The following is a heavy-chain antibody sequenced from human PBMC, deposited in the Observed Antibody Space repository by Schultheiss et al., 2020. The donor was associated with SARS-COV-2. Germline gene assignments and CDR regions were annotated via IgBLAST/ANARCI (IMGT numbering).Heavy chain of an antibody. CDR3: AKAQLSDY. D-gene: IGHD2-2*01. J-gene: IGHJ4*02. CDR2: IYSGGST. Sequence: GSLRLSCAASGFTVSSNYMSWVRQAPGKGLEWVSVIYSGGSTYYADSVKGRFTISRDNSKNTLYLQMNSLTAEDTTIYYCAKAQLSDYWGQGTLVTVSS. CDR1: GFTVSSNY. V-gene: IGHV3-53*01.